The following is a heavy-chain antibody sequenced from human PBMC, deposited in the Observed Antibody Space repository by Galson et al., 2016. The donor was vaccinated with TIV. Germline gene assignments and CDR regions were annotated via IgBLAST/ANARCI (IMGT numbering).Heavy chain of an antibody. D-gene: IGHD2-15*01. CDR1: GGSMTNDDYY. CDR2: IHYSGST. CDR3: ATTGYCSGGNCYPQFDY. Sequence: TLSLTCTVSGGSMTNDDYYWSWVRQSPGKGLEWIGYIHYSGSTDYNPSLKNRVAISADTSKNQFSLRLNSVTAADTAVYYCATTGYCSGGNCYPQFDYWGQGTLVTVSS. V-gene: IGHV4-30-4*08. J-gene: IGHJ4*02.